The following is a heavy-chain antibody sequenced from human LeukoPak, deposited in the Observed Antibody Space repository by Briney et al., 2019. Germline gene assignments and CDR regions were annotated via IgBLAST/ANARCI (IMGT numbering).Heavy chain of an antibody. CDR3: ARDKYTGYETFDY. CDR2: INPNNGGT. D-gene: IGHD5-12*01. V-gene: IGHV1-2*02. Sequence: VASVKVSCKASGYTFTGYCIHWVRQAPGQGLEWVGWINPNNGGTNYAQKFQGRVTMTRDTSISTAYMELNRLTSDDTAVYYCARDKYTGYETFDYWGQGTPVTVSS. CDR1: GYTFTGYC. J-gene: IGHJ4*02.